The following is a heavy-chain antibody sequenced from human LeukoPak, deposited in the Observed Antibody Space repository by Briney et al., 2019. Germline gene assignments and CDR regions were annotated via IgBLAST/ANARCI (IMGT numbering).Heavy chain of an antibody. D-gene: IGHD3-16*02. CDR3: AREKGVYDYVWGSYRPWAIFDY. CDR1: GFTFSDYY. J-gene: IGHJ4*02. CDR2: ISSSGSKI. Sequence: PGGSLRLSCAASGFTFSDYYMSWIRQAPGKGLEWVSYISSSGSKIYYADSVKGRFTISRDNAKNSLYLQMNSLRAEDTAVYYCAREKGVYDYVWGSYRPWAIFDYWGQGTLVTVSS. V-gene: IGHV3-11*04.